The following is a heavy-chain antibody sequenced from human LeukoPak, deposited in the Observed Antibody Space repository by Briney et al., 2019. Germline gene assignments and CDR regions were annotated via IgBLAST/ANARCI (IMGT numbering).Heavy chain of an antibody. J-gene: IGHJ4*02. CDR1: GGSISSGDYY. CDR2: IYYSGST. D-gene: IGHD4-17*01. CDR3: ARERGRTTVTWFYFDY. V-gene: IGHV4-30-4*01. Sequence: RSSETLSLTCTVSGGSISSGDYYWSWIRQPPGKGLEWIGYIYYSGSTYYNPSLKSRVTISVDTSKNQFSLKLSSVTAADTAVYYCARERGRTTVTWFYFDYWGQGTLVTVSS.